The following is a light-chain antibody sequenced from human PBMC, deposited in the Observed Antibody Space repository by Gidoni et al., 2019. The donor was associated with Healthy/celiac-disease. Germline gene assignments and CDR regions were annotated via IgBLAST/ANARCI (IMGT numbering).Light chain of an antibody. J-gene: IGKJ1*01. V-gene: IGKV1-17*01. Sequence: DIQMTQSPASLSASVGDRVTITCRASQGISNDLGWYQQKPGKAPKRLIYAASSLQSGVPSRFGGSGPGTEFTLTISSLQPEECATEYFLQHNSYPRTFGQGTKVEIK. CDR3: LQHNSYPRT. CDR1: QGISND. CDR2: AAS.